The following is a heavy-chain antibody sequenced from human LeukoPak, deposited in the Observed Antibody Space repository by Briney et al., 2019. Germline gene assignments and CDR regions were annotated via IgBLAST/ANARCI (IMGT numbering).Heavy chain of an antibody. Sequence: SETLSLTCSVSGGSISSYYWSWIRQPPGRGLEWIGYIYTSGSTNYNPSLKSRVTISVDTYKNQFSLKLSSVTAADTAVYYCARQGPVWRYYMDVWGKGTTVTVSS. CDR1: GGSISSYY. V-gene: IGHV4-4*09. CDR3: ARQGPVWRYYMDV. D-gene: IGHD2-8*01. J-gene: IGHJ6*03. CDR2: IYTSGST.